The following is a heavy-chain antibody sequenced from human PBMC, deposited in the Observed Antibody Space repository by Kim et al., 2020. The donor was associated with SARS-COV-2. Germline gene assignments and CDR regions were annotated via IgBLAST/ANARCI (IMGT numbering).Heavy chain of an antibody. CDR3: ARLQTGHHNWFDR. J-gene: IGHJ5*02. CDR1: GGSIRSGTNT. D-gene: IGHD1-1*01. Sequence: SETLSLTCTVSGGSIRSGTNTWGWIRQPPGMGLEWIATFHYTGNTYYKPSLQSQLTISMDTSKSQVSLKLTSVTAADTAVCYCARLQTGHHNWFDRWGQGTLVTVSS. CDR2: FHYTGNT. V-gene: IGHV4-39*01.